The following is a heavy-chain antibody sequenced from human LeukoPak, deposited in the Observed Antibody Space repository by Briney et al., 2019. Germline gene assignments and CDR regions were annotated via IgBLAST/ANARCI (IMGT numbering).Heavy chain of an antibody. D-gene: IGHD7-27*01. Sequence: KPSQTLSLTCTVSGGSISSGGYYWSWIRQHPGKGLEWIGYIYYSGSTNYNPSLKSRVTISVDTSKNQFSLKLSSVTAADTAVYYCARHARGDVDPWGQGTLVTVSS. CDR3: ARHARGDVDP. CDR2: IYYSGST. V-gene: IGHV4-31*03. J-gene: IGHJ5*02. CDR1: GGSISSGGYY.